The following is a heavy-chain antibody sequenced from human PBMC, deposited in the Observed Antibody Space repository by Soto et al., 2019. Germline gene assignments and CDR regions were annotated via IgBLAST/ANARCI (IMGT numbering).Heavy chain of an antibody. CDR2: IVPRFGSP. CDR1: GGTFSDYA. D-gene: IGHD5-18*01. Sequence: QVQLVQSGAEMRKPGSSLRVSCKASGGTFSDYAFSWVRQAPGQGLEWMGGIVPRFGSPNYAQKFGGRVTITADKSYSTVYIALSSLRFDDTAVYFCARDRIQLRLGKYSFNGMDVWGQGTTIIVSS. CDR3: ARDRIQLRLGKYSFNGMDV. V-gene: IGHV1-69*06. J-gene: IGHJ6*02.